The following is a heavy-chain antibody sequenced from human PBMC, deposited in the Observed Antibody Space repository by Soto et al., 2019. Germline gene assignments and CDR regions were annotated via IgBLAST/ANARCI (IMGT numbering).Heavy chain of an antibody. CDR3: ARGPLIAAAGTGYYFDY. V-gene: IGHV6-1*01. CDR1: GDSVSSNSAA. Sequence: PSQTLSLTCAISGDSVSSNSAAWNWIRQSPSRGLEWLGRTYYRSKWYNGYAVSVKSRITINPDTSKNQFSLQLNSVTPEDTAVYYCARGPLIAAAGTGYYFDYWGQGTLVTVSS. D-gene: IGHD6-13*01. CDR2: TYYRSKWYN. J-gene: IGHJ4*02.